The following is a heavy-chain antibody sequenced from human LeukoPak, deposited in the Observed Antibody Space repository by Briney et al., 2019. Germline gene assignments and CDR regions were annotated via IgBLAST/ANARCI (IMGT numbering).Heavy chain of an antibody. J-gene: IGHJ4*02. D-gene: IGHD6-13*01. CDR2: IYYSGST. CDR3: ARHQGGSSWYYFDY. CDR1: GGSISSYY. V-gene: IGHV4-59*08. Sequence: SETLSLTCTVSGGSISSYYWSWIRQRPGKGLEWIGYIYYSGSTNYNPSLKSRVTISVDTSKTQFSLKLSSVTAADTAVYYCARHQGGSSWYYFDYWGQGTLFTVSS.